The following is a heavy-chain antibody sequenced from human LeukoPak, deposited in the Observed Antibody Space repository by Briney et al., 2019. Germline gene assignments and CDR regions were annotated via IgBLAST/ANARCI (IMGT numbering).Heavy chain of an antibody. D-gene: IGHD3-10*01. J-gene: IGHJ4*02. CDR2: IYRDGST. Sequence: ETLSLTCAVSGGSISSSNWWSWVRQAPGKGLEWVSVIYRDGSTYYADSVKGRFTISRDNSKNTLYLQMNSLRAEDTAVYYCARDTYGKNYFDYWGRGTLVTVSS. V-gene: IGHV3-53*01. CDR3: ARDTYGKNYFDY. CDR1: GGSISSSNW.